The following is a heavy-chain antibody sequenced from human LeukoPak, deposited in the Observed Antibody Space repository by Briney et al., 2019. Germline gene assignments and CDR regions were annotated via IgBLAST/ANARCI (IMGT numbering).Heavy chain of an antibody. CDR2: IYHSGST. J-gene: IGHJ4*02. V-gene: IGHV4-38-2*01. CDR1: GYSISSGYY. CDR3: ARLGNYYDSSGFDY. Sequence: PSETLSLTCAVSGYSISSGYYWGWNRQPPGKGLEWIGSIYHSGSTYYNPSLKSRASISVDTSKNQFSLKLSSVTAADTAVYCCARLGNYYDSSGFDYWGQGTLVTVSS. D-gene: IGHD3-22*01.